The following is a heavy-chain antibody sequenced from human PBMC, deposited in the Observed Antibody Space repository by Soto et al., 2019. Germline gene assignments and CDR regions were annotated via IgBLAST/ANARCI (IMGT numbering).Heavy chain of an antibody. Sequence: QLQLQESGPGLVKPSETLSLTCTVSGGSTSSSSHYWGWIRQPLGKGLEWIGSIYYSGSTYYNPSLKSRVTISVDTSKNQFSLKLSSVTAADTAVYYCARHVLVPAAIGGLDVWGQGTTVTVSS. CDR3: ARHVLVPAAIGGLDV. CDR2: IYYSGST. V-gene: IGHV4-39*01. CDR1: GGSTSSSSHY. J-gene: IGHJ6*02. D-gene: IGHD2-2*02.